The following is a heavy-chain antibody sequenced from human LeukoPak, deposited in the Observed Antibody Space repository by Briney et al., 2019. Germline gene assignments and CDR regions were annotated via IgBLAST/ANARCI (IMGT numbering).Heavy chain of an antibody. CDR2: IYYSGST. J-gene: IGHJ5*02. CDR1: GGSISSYY. D-gene: IGHD2-21*02. CDR3: ARESGGDCYSSCNWFDP. V-gene: IGHV4-59*01. Sequence: PSETLSLTCTVSGGSISSYYWSWIRQPPGKGLEWIGYIYYSGSTNYNPSLKSRVTISVDTSKNQFSLKLSSVTAADTAVYYCARESGGDCYSSCNWFDPWGQGTLVTVSS.